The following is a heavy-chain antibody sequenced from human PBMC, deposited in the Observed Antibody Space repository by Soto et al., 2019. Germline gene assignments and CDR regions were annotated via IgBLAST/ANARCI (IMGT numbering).Heavy chain of an antibody. J-gene: IGHJ4*02. CDR3: ARGPDDSDVPRWDH. CDR2: INLRGGTT. D-gene: IGHD4-17*01. Sequence: QVQLVQSGPEVRKPGASVRLSCATSGYNFNQYYIHWVRQAPGQGLEWMGIINLRGGTTEYAHKFRGRVTVTGDTSTRTAYMELSSLRSEDTAVYFCARGPDDSDVPRWDHWGQGTLITASS. V-gene: IGHV1-46*02. CDR1: GYNFNQYY.